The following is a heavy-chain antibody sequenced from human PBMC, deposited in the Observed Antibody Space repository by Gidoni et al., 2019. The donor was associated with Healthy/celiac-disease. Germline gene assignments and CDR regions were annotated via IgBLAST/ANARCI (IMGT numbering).Heavy chain of an antibody. Sequence: EVQPVESGGALVKLGGSLKPSCAASGFTFSGSALHWVRQAPGKGMECVGRIRSEANSYATAYAASVKGRFTISRDDSKNTAYLQMNSLKAADTAVYYCTRLGDTMIDWGQGTLVTVSS. CDR3: TRLGDTMID. V-gene: IGHV3-73*02. D-gene: IGHD3-22*01. J-gene: IGHJ4*02. CDR1: GFTFSGSA. CDR2: IRSEANSYAT.